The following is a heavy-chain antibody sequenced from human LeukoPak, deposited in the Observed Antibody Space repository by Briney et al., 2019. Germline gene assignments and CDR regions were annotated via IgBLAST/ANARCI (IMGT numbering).Heavy chain of an antibody. Sequence: GGSLRLSCAASGFTFSSYWMSWVRQAPGKGLEWVANIKQDGSEKYYVDSVKGRFTISRDNAKNSLYLQMNSLRAEDTAVYYCARDGITMVRGVIPYYYGMDVWGQGTTVTVSS. D-gene: IGHD3-10*01. V-gene: IGHV3-7*05. CDR3: ARDGITMVRGVIPYYYGMDV. CDR2: IKQDGSEK. J-gene: IGHJ6*02. CDR1: GFTFSSYW.